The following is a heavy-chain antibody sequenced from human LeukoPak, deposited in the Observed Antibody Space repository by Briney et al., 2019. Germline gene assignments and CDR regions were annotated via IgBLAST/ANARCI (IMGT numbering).Heavy chain of an antibody. Sequence: SETLSLTCTVSGGSVSSGSYYWSWIRQPPGKGLEWIGYIYYSGSTNYNPSLKSRVTISVDTSKNQFSLKLSSVTAADTAVYYCARGVYDGFDYWGQGTPVTVSS. D-gene: IGHD6-13*01. V-gene: IGHV4-61*01. CDR1: GGSVSSGSYY. CDR2: IYYSGST. J-gene: IGHJ4*02. CDR3: ARGVYDGFDY.